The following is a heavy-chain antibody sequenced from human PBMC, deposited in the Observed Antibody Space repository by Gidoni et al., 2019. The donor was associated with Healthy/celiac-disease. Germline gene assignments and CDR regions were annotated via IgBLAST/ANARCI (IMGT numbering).Heavy chain of an antibody. J-gene: IGHJ4*02. D-gene: IGHD3-10*01. CDR3: AREERYYYPY. Sequence: QVQLQESGTGLVKPSETLSLTCTVSGGYISSYYWSWIRQPPGKGLEWIGYIYYSWSTNYNPSLKSRVTISVDTSNNQFSLKLSSVTAADTAVYYCAREERYYYPYWGQGTLVTVSS. V-gene: IGHV4-59*01. CDR1: GGYISSYY. CDR2: IYYSWST.